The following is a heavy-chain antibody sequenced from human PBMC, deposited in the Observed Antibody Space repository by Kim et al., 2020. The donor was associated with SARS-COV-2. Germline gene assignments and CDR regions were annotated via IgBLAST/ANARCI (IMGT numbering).Heavy chain of an antibody. V-gene: IGHV3-13*01. D-gene: IGHD6-13*01. J-gene: IGHJ4*02. Sequence: GGSLRLSFAASGFTFSSYDMHWVRQATGKGLEWVSAIGTAGDTYYPGSVKGRFTISRENAKNSLYLQMNSLRAGDTAVYYCARGSYSSSWYEGSLLLTYWGQGTLVTVSS. CDR2: IGTAGDT. CDR3: ARGSYSSSWYEGSLLLTY. CDR1: GFTFSSYD.